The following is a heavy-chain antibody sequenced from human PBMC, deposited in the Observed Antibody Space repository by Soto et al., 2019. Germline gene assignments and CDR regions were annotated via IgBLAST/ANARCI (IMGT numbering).Heavy chain of an antibody. CDR1: GGPISIYY. CDR2: IYYSGST. Sequence: PSDTLSLTCTVSGGPISIYYWSWIRQPPGKGLEWIGYIYYSGSTNYNPSLKSRVTISVDTSKNQFSLKLSSVTAADTAVYYCARDSQGFDPWGQGTLVTVSS. CDR3: ARDSQGFDP. V-gene: IGHV4-59*01. J-gene: IGHJ5*02.